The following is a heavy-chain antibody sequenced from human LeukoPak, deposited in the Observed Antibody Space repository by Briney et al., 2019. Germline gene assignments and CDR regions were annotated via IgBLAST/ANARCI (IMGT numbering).Heavy chain of an antibody. CDR3: AKAPAYYYDSSGAFDI. Sequence: GGSLRLSCVASGFTFDDYAMHWVRQAPGKGLEWVSGISWNSGSIGYADSVKGRFTISRDNAKNSLYLQMNSLRAEDTALYYCAKAPAYYYDSSGAFDIWGQGTMVTVSS. CDR2: ISWNSGSI. V-gene: IGHV3-9*01. J-gene: IGHJ3*02. D-gene: IGHD3-22*01. CDR1: GFTFDDYA.